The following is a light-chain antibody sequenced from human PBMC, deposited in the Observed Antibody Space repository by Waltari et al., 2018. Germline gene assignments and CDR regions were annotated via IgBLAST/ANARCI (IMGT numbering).Light chain of an antibody. J-gene: IGLJ3*02. CDR1: SSDIGNYDY. V-gene: IGLV2-8*01. CDR3: SSYAGSSVWV. Sequence: QSALTQPPSASGSPGQSVTISCTGSSSDIGNYDYLAWYQQRPDKAPELMIYEVTKRPSGVPDRFSGSKSGNTASLTVSGLQAADEADYYCSSYAGSSVWVFGGGTKLTVV. CDR2: EVT.